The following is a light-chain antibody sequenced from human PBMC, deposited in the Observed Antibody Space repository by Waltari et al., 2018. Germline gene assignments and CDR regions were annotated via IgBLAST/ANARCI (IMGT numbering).Light chain of an antibody. J-gene: IGKJ2*01. CDR1: QSLSSN. V-gene: IGKV3-15*01. CDR3: QQYNNWAPFT. CDR2: GAS. Sequence: EIVMTQSPATLSVSPGERATLSCKASQSLSSNLAWYLQKPGSAPRLLIYGASTRATGISARFSGSGSVTEFTLTISSLQSEDFAVYYCQQYNNWAPFTFGQGTKLEIK.